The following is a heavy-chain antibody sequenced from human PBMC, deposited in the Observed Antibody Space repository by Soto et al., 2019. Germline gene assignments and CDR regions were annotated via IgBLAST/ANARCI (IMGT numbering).Heavy chain of an antibody. V-gene: IGHV5-51*01. D-gene: IGHD6-13*01. CDR3: ARFRAPRRQLISMSFHL. J-gene: IGHJ4*03. CDR1: GYDFTNYW. CDR2: IYPGDSDI. Sequence: SCKASGYDFTNYWIAWVRQTPGRGLEWMGMIYPGDSDIRYNPSFRGRVTISADKSITSAFVQWGSLKASDSAIYYCARFRAPRRQLISMSFHLWGLGTLVTVSS.